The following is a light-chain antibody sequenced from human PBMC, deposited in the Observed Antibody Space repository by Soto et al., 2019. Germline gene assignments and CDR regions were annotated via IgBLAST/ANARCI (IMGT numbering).Light chain of an antibody. CDR1: QSISSW. CDR3: QQYNTYSYT. Sequence: DILMTQSPSTLSASVGDRVTITCRASQSISSWLAWYQQKPGKAPKLLIYDASSLESGVPSRFSGSGSGTEFTLTISSLQPDDFATYCCQQYNTYSYTFGQGTKLEIK. J-gene: IGKJ2*01. V-gene: IGKV1-5*01. CDR2: DAS.